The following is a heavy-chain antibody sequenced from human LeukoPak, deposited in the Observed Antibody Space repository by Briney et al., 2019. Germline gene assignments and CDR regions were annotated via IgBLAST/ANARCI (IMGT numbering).Heavy chain of an antibody. J-gene: IGHJ4*02. Sequence: GGSLRLSCAASGFTVSSNYMSWVRQVPGKGLEWGSTISGSTYYSDSVKGRFIISRNNFKNTVYLQLNSLRVEDTAVYYCAKSFRGGTSLFDSWGQGTLVTVSS. CDR2: ISGST. V-gene: IGHV3-53*01. CDR1: GFTVSSNY. D-gene: IGHD3-16*01. CDR3: AKSFRGGTSLFDS.